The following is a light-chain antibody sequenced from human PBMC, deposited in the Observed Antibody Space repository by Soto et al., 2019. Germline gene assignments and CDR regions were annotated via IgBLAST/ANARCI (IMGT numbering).Light chain of an antibody. V-gene: IGKV3-11*01. CDR1: QSLINY. J-gene: IGKJ2*01. Sequence: EIVLTQSPATLSLSPGERATLSCRASQSLINYLAWYQQKPGQAPRLLIYDASSRATGIPARFSGSGSGTDFTLTIASLEPEDFAVYYCQHRDNWSYIFGQGTKVDIK. CDR3: QHRDNWSYI. CDR2: DAS.